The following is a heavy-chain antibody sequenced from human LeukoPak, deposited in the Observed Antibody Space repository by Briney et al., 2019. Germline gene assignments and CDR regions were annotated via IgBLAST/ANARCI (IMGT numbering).Heavy chain of an antibody. CDR3: ARDLAYWYFDL. Sequence: ASVKVSCKASGYTFTSYAMNWVRQAPGQGLEWMGGIIPIFGTANYAQKFQGRVTITADKSTSTAYMELSSLRSEDTAVYYCARDLAYWYFDLWGRGTLVTVSS. D-gene: IGHD3-3*02. CDR1: GYTFTSYA. CDR2: IIPIFGTA. V-gene: IGHV1-69*06. J-gene: IGHJ2*01.